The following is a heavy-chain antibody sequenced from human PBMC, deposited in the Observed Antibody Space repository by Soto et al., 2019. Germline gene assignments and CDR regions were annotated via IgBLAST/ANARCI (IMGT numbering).Heavy chain of an antibody. Sequence: EVQLVESGGGLVQPGGSLRLSCAASGFTFSSYWMHWVRQAPGKGLVWVSRINSDGSSTSYADSVKGRFTISRDNAKNTLYLQMNSLRAEDTAVYYCASDMDYYGSGSYYNYFDYWGQGTLVTVSS. CDR3: ASDMDYYGSGSYYNYFDY. V-gene: IGHV3-74*01. CDR1: GFTFSSYW. D-gene: IGHD3-10*01. J-gene: IGHJ4*02. CDR2: INSDGSST.